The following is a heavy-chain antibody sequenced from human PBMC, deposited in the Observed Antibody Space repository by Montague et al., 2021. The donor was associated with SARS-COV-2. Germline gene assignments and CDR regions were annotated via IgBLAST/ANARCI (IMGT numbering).Heavy chain of an antibody. CDR2: ISYDGSNK. CDR3: ARDNYDYVWGSYRYIY. CDR1: GFTFSSYA. D-gene: IGHD3-16*02. J-gene: IGHJ4*02. V-gene: IGHV3-30*04. Sequence: SLRLSCSASGFTFSSYATSWVRQAPGKGLEWLAVISYDGSNKYYXDSVKGRFTISRDNSKNTLYLQMNSLRAEDTAVYYCARDNYDYVWGSYRYIYWGQGTLVTVSS.